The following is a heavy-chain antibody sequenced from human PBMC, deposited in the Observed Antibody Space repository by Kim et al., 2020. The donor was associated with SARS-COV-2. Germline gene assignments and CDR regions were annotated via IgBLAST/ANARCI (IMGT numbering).Heavy chain of an antibody. D-gene: IGHD2-15*01. V-gene: IGHV3-21*01. J-gene: IGHJ6*02. Sequence: GGSLRLSCAASGFTFSSYSMNWVRQAPGKGLEWVSSISSSSSYIYYADSVKGRFTISRDNAKNSLYLQMNSLRAEDTAVYYCARDSIVVVVAATPDYYYYGMDVWGQGTTVTVSS. CDR2: ISSSSSYI. CDR1: GFTFSSYS. CDR3: ARDSIVVVVAATPDYYYYGMDV.